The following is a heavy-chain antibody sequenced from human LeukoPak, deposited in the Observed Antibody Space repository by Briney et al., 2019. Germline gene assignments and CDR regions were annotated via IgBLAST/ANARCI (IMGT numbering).Heavy chain of an antibody. D-gene: IGHD3-10*01. Sequence: GRSLRLSCAASGFTFSSYGMHWVRQTPGKGLEWVAVISYDGSNKYYADSVKGRFFISRDNSKNTLYLQMNSLRSEDTAIYHCARGGRIPFDYWGQGTLVTVSS. V-gene: IGHV3-30*03. J-gene: IGHJ4*02. CDR3: ARGGRIPFDY. CDR2: ISYDGSNK. CDR1: GFTFSSYG.